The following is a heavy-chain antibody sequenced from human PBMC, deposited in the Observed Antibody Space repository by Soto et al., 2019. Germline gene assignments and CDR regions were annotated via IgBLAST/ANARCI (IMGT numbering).Heavy chain of an antibody. Sequence: QVQLVQSGAEVKKPGASVKVSCKASGYTFTSYGISWVRQAPGQGLEWMGWISAYNGNTNYAQKLQGRVTMTTDTXXSTAYMELRSLRADDTAVYYCARENYYDGSGYPALWGQGTRVTVSS. CDR1: GYTFTSYG. V-gene: IGHV1-18*01. CDR2: ISAYNGNT. CDR3: ARENYYDGSGYPAL. D-gene: IGHD3-22*01. J-gene: IGHJ4*02.